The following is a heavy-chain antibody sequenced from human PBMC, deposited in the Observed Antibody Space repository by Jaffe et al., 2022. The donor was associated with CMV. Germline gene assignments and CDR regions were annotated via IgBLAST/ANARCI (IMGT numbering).Heavy chain of an antibody. D-gene: IGHD6-19*01. CDR1: GFTVSSNY. CDR3: ARDHGVYSSGWYDYYGMDV. J-gene: IGHJ6*02. CDR2: IYSGGST. Sequence: EVQLVESGGGLIQPGGSLRLSCAASGFTVSSNYMSWVRQAPGKGLEWVSVIYSGGSTYYADSVKGRFTISRDNSKNTLYLQMNSLRAEDTAVYYCARDHGVYSSGWYDYYGMDVWGQGTTVTVSS. V-gene: IGHV3-53*01.